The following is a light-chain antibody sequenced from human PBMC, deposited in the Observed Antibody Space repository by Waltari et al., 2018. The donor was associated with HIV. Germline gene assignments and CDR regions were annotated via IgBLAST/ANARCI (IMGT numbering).Light chain of an antibody. J-gene: IGLJ2*01. V-gene: IGLV3-21*02. CDR1: NIGSNS. CDR2: DDV. CDR3: QVWDRSYKEAV. Sequence: SYVLTQAPSLSVAPGQTATISCGNIGSNSVQRYRQKPGRAPLLVVLDDVDRSSGIPARFSGARSGERATLTIRGVEAGDEADYYCQVWDRSYKEAVFGGGT.